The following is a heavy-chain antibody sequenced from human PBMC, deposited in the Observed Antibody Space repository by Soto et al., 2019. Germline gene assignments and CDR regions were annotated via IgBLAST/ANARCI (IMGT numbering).Heavy chain of an antibody. CDR3: AGPIRYFVKVETFDV. D-gene: IGHD3-9*01. V-gene: IGHV4-4*02. CDR1: GGSVNSSNY. Sequence: SETLSLTCAVSGGSVNSSNYWSWVRQAPGRGLEWIGEIYHNGATNYNPSLKSRAKISVDKSKNQFSLILNSVTAADTAIYYCAGPIRYFVKVETFDVWGQGTMVTVSS. CDR2: IYHNGAT. J-gene: IGHJ3*01.